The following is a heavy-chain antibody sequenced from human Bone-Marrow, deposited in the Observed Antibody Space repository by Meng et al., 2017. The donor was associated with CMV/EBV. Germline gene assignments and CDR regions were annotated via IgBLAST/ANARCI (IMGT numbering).Heavy chain of an antibody. Sequence: GGSLRLSCAASGFTFSSYAMHWVRQAPGKGLEWVAVISYDGSNKYYADSVKGRFTISRDNSKNTLYLQMNSLRAEDTAVYYCARGYGDYYFDYWGQGTLVTVSS. D-gene: IGHD4-17*01. J-gene: IGHJ4*02. CDR3: ARGYGDYYFDY. CDR1: GFTFSSYA. V-gene: IGHV3-30-3*01. CDR2: ISYDGSNK.